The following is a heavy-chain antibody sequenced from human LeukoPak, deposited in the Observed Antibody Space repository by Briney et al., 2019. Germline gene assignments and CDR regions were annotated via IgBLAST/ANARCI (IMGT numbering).Heavy chain of an antibody. J-gene: IGHJ4*02. CDR2: IKQDGSEK. V-gene: IGHV3-7*01. Sequence: GGALRLSCAASGFTFSSFWLRWVGQAPGKGLELVANIKQDGSEKYYVDSVQGRFTIARDNAKNSLYLQMNSLRVEDTAVYYCARRIVGPSSGGDYWGQGTPVTVSS. D-gene: IGHD1-26*01. CDR1: GFTFSSFW. CDR3: ARRIVGPSSGGDY.